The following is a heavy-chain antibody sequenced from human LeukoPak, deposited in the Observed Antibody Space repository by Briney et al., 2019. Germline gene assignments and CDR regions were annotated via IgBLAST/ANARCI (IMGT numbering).Heavy chain of an antibody. D-gene: IGHD2-21*01. CDR2: IYHSGST. Sequence: SETLSFTCTVSGGAISSYYWGWIRQPPGKGREWIGSIYHSGSTYYNPSLKSPVTISVDTSKSQFSLKLSSVTAADTAVYYWARQAPGVVGAFDIWGQGTMVNVSS. CDR3: ARQAPGVVGAFDI. V-gene: IGHV4-38-2*02. J-gene: IGHJ3*02. CDR1: GGAISSYY.